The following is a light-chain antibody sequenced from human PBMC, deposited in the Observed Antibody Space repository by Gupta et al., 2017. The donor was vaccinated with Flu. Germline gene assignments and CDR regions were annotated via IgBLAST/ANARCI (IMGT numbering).Light chain of an antibody. CDR2: EVS. Sequence: QSALTQPASVSGSPEPSITISCTGTSSDVGGYNYVSWYQQHPGKAPKLMIYEVSNRPSGVSNRFSGSKSGNTASLTISGLQAEDEADYYCSSYTSSSTLVFGGGTKLTVL. V-gene: IGLV2-14*01. J-gene: IGLJ2*01. CDR1: SSDVGGYNY. CDR3: SSYTSSSTLV.